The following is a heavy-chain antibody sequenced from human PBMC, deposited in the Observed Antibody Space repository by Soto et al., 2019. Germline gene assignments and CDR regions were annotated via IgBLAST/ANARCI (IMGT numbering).Heavy chain of an antibody. CDR3: ARTVTLGFDY. D-gene: IGHD3-10*01. CDR2: IYYSGST. V-gene: IGHV4-59*08. CDR1: GGSISSYY. Sequence: SETLSLTCTVSGGSISSYYWSWIRQPPGKGLEWIGYIYYSGSTNYNPSLKSRVTISVDTSKNQFSLKLSSVTAADTAVYYCARTVTLGFDYWGQGTLVTVSS. J-gene: IGHJ4*02.